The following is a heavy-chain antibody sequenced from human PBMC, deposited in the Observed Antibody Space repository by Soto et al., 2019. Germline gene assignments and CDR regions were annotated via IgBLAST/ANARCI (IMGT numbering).Heavy chain of an antibody. V-gene: IGHV4-61*08. D-gene: IGHD6-19*01. CDR1: GGSISSGGYY. CDR2: IYYSGST. J-gene: IGHJ4*02. Sequence: SETLSLTCTVSGGSISSGGYYWSWIRQHPGKGLEWIGYIYYSGSTNYNPSLKSRVTISVDTSKNQFSLKLSSVTAADTAVYYCARGRIGSGWYPYYFDYWGQGTLVTVSS. CDR3: ARGRIGSGWYPYYFDY.